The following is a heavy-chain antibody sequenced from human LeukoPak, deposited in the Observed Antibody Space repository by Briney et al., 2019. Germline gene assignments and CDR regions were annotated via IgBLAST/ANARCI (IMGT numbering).Heavy chain of an antibody. V-gene: IGHV3-53*01. D-gene: IGHD5-24*01. CDR3: AREGRWLQSTPEDWNDAFDI. Sequence: GGSLRLSCAASGFTVSSNYMSWVRQAPGKGLEWVSVIYSGGSTYYADSVKGRFTISRDNAENSLYLQMNSLRAEDTAVYYCAREGRWLQSTPEDWNDAFDIWGQGTMVTVSS. CDR1: GFTVSSNY. J-gene: IGHJ3*02. CDR2: IYSGGST.